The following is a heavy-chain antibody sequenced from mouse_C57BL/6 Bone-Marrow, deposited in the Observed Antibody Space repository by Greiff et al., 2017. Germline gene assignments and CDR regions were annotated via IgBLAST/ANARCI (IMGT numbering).Heavy chain of an antibody. V-gene: IGHV6-6*01. CDR3: TRYYCGSSYDGFAY. J-gene: IGHJ3*01. CDR2: IRNKANNHAT. CDR1: GFTFSDAW. D-gene: IGHD1-1*01. Sequence: EVQLVESGGGLVQPGGSMKLSCAASGFTFSDAWMDWVRQSPEKGLEWVAEIRNKANNHATYYAESVKGRFTISRDDSKSSVYLQRNSLRAEDTGIEYCTRYYCGSSYDGFAYWGQGTLVTVSA.